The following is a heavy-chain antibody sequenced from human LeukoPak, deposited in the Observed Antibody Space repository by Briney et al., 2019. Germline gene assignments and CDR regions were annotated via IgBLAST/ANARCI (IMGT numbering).Heavy chain of an antibody. CDR1: GFTFSSYG. Sequence: GGSLRLSCAASGFTFSSYGMTWVRQAPGKGLEWVSSISSSSSYIYYADSVKGRFTISRDNAKNSLYLQMNSLRAEDTAVYYCVKMAGPERRHYIDSWGPGILVSVSS. V-gene: IGHV3-21*04. CDR2: ISSSSSYI. J-gene: IGHJ4*02. CDR3: VKMAGPERRHYIDS. D-gene: IGHD1-1*01.